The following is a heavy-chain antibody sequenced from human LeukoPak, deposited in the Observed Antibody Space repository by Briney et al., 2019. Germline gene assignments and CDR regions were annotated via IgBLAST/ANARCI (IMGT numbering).Heavy chain of an antibody. Sequence: SETLSLTCTVSGGSISSYYWSWIRRPPGKGLEWIGYIYYSGSTNYNPSLKSRVTISVDTSKNQFSLKLSSVTAADTAVYYCACSSSWHYYYGMDVWGQGTTVTVSS. CDR2: IYYSGST. J-gene: IGHJ6*02. CDR3: ACSSSWHYYYGMDV. V-gene: IGHV4-59*01. D-gene: IGHD6-6*01. CDR1: GGSISSYY.